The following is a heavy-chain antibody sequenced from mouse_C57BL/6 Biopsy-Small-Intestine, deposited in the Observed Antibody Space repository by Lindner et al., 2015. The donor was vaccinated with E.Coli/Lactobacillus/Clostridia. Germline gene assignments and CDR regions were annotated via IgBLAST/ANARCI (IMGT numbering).Heavy chain of an antibody. CDR3: ARRGYDYDVAMDY. J-gene: IGHJ4*01. V-gene: IGHV1-82*01. CDR2: IYPGDGDT. CDR1: GYAFSSSW. D-gene: IGHD2-4*01. Sequence: VQLQESGPDLVKPGASVKISCKTFGYAFSSSWMNWVKQRPGKGLEWIGRIYPGDGDTNYNGKFKGKATLTADKSSSTAYMQLSSLTSEDSAVYFCARRGYDYDVAMDYWGQGTSATVSS.